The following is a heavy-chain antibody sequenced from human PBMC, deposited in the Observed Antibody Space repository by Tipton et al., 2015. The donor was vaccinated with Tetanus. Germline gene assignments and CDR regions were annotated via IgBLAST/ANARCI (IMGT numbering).Heavy chain of an antibody. Sequence: TLSLTCVVYGGSFGHYYWTWIRQPPGKGLEWIGDINHSGSTNYSPSLKSRVTISVDTSKNQLSLNLNSVTAADTAIYYCARGLTSPSMGVWFDPWGQGTLVTVSS. CDR1: GGSFGHYY. CDR3: ARGLTSPSMGVWFDP. D-gene: IGHD2-2*01. J-gene: IGHJ5*02. CDR2: INHSGST. V-gene: IGHV4-34*01.